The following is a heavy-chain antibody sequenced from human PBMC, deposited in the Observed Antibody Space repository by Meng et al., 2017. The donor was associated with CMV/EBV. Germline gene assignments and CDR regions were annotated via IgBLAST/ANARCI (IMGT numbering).Heavy chain of an antibody. Sequence: GESLKISSAASGFTFSNAWMSWVRPAPGKGLEWVGRSKSKTNGGTADYAAPVKGRITISRDDSKNTLYLQMNSLKTEDTAVYYCTTVRLWFAGLDYWGQGTLVTVSS. CDR1: GFTFSNAW. CDR2: SKSKTNGGTA. D-gene: IGHD3-10*01. CDR3: TTVRLWFAGLDY. J-gene: IGHJ4*02. V-gene: IGHV3-15*01.